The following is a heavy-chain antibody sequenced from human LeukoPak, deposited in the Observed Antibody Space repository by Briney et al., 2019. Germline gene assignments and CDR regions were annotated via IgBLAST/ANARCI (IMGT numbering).Heavy chain of an antibody. CDR2: IYHSGST. CDR1: GGSISSSNW. Sequence: SGTLSLTCAVSGGSISSSNWWSWVRQPPGKGLEWIGEIYHSGSTNYNPSLKSRVTISVDKSKNQFSLKLSSVTAADTAVYYCARNRMIEWFGDAGDAFDIWGQGTMVTVSS. J-gene: IGHJ3*02. V-gene: IGHV4-4*02. CDR3: ARNRMIEWFGDAGDAFDI. D-gene: IGHD3-10*01.